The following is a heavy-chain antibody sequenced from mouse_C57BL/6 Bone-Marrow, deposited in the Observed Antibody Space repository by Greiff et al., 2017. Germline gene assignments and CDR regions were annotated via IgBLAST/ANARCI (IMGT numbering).Heavy chain of an antibody. D-gene: IGHD1-1*01. V-gene: IGHV1-81*01. CDR1: GYTFTSYG. CDR2: IYPRSGNT. J-gene: IGHJ2*01. Sequence: QVQLQQSGAELARPGASVKLSCKASGYTFTSYGISWVKQRTGPGLEWIGEIYPRSGNTYYNETFKGKAPLTADKSSSTAYMELRSLTSEDSAVDFCARFTTVVATGYYFDYWGQGTTLTVSS. CDR3: ARFTTVVATGYYFDY.